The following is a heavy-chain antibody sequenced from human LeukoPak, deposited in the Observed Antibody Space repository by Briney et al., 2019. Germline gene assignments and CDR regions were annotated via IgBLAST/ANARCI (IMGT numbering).Heavy chain of an antibody. CDR3: ARNDPDSSED. D-gene: IGHD3-22*01. Sequence: GRSLRLSCAASGFIFSNYPMHWVRQAPGKGLEWVAVISADGNNEHYADSAKGRFTLSRDNAKSTAYLQMNSLRSEDTAVYYCARNDPDSSEDWGQGTLVTVS. J-gene: IGHJ4*02. CDR2: ISADGNNE. V-gene: IGHV3-30-3*01. CDR1: GFIFSNYP.